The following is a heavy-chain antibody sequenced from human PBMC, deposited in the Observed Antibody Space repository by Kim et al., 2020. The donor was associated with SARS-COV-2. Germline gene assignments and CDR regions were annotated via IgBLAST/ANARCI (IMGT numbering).Heavy chain of an antibody. CDR2: INHSGST. J-gene: IGHJ6*02. Sequence: SETLSLTCAVYGGSFSGYYWSWIRQPPGKGLEWIGEINHSGSTNYNPSLKSRVTISVDTSKNQFSLKLSSVTAADTAVYYCARGYYDFWSGYYTPWSSVSYGMDVWGQGTTVTVSS. CDR1: GGSFSGYY. V-gene: IGHV4-34*01. CDR3: ARGYYDFWSGYYTPWSSVSYGMDV. D-gene: IGHD3-3*01.